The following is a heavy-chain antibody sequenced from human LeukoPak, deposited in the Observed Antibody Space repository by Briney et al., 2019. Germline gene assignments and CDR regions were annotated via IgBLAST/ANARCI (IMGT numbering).Heavy chain of an antibody. CDR1: GFTFNDYY. V-gene: IGHV3-11*04. J-gene: IGHJ3*02. Sequence: GGSLRLSCAASGFTFNDYYMSWIRQAPGKGLEWVAYISNGGSTIYYADSVKGRFTISRDNAKNSLSLQMNSLRDEDTAVYYCARYSSSPNRAFDIWGQGTMVTVSS. CDR3: ARYSSSPNRAFDI. CDR2: ISNGGSTI. D-gene: IGHD6-6*01.